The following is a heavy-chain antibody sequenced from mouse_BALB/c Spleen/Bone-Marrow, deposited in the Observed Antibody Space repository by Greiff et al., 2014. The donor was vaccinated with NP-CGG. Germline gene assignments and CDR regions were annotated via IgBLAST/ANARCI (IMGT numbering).Heavy chain of an antibody. CDR1: GFDIKDTF. CDR3: ASYYGNYYAMDY. J-gene: IGHJ4*01. D-gene: IGHD2-1*01. V-gene: IGHV14-3*02. Sequence: EVKLVESGAELVKPGASVKLSCTASGFDIKDTFMHWVKQRPEQGLEWIGRIDPANGNTKYDPKFQGKATITADTSSNTAYLQLSSLTSEDAAVYYCASYYGNYYAMDYWGQGTSLTVSS. CDR2: IDPANGNT.